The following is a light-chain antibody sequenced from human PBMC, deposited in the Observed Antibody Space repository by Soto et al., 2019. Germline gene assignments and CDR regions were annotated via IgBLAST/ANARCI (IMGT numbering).Light chain of an antibody. CDR3: QHYGNSLWT. CDR1: QSVRSMY. Sequence: VVLTQSPGTLSLSPGERATLSCRASQSVRSMYLAWYQQIPGQAPRLLIYDASSRATDIPDRFSGSGSGTDFTLTISRLEPEDFAVYYCQHYGNSLWTFGQGTKV. J-gene: IGKJ1*01. CDR2: DAS. V-gene: IGKV3-20*01.